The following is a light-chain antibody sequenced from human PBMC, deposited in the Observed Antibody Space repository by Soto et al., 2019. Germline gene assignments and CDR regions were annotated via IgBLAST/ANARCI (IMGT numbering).Light chain of an antibody. J-gene: IGLJ2*01. CDR1: SSDVGTHGY. CDR3: MCYAGGNNLV. Sequence: QSALTQPPSASGSPGQSVTISCTGTSSDVGTHGYVSWYQQHAGKAPKLMIYDVTKRPSGVPDRVSGSKSANTASLTVSGLQAEDEADYYCMCYAGGNNLVFGGGTKVTVL. V-gene: IGLV2-8*01. CDR2: DVT.